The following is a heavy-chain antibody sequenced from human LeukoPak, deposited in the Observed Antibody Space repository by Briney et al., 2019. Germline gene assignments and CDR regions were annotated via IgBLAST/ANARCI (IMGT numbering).Heavy chain of an antibody. Sequence: ASVRVSCKASGGTFGTYAISWVRQAPGQGLEWMGRLIPILGIANYAQKFQGRVTITADTSTSTAYMVLSSLRSEDTAVYYCARVAQGYGSTLFDYWGQGTLLTVSS. CDR3: ARVAQGYGSTLFDY. CDR1: GGTFGTYA. J-gene: IGHJ4*02. CDR2: LIPILGIA. V-gene: IGHV1-69*04. D-gene: IGHD3-10*01.